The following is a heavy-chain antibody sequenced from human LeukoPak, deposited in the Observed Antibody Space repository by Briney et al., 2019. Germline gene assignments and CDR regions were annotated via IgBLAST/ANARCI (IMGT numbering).Heavy chain of an antibody. V-gene: IGHV4-38-2*02. CDR3: ARDNAYYGSGRNNWFDP. CDR2: IYHSGST. CDR1: GYSISSGYY. J-gene: IGHJ5*02. Sequence: SGTLSLTCTVSGYSISSGYYWGWIRQPPGKGLEWIGSIYHSGSTYYNPSLKSRVTISVDTSKNQFSLKLSSVTAADTAVYYCARDNAYYGSGRNNWFDPWGQGTLVTVSS. D-gene: IGHD3-10*01.